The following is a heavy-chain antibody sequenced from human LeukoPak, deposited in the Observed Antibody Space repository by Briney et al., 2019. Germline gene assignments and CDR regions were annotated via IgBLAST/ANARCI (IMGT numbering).Heavy chain of an antibody. CDR3: ARVLVCPKCHFAT. Sequence: PGGSLRLSCAASGFTFSRNWLCWVLQAPAQGLTPVSRMKSDGSSTAYADSVKRQFTISRDNAKNTLYQQKNSQRAEDTAVYYCARVLVCPKCHFATWGQGTLVTVST. CDR2: MKSDGSST. V-gene: IGHV3-74*03. J-gene: IGHJ4*02. CDR1: GFTFSRNW. D-gene: IGHD3-10*02.